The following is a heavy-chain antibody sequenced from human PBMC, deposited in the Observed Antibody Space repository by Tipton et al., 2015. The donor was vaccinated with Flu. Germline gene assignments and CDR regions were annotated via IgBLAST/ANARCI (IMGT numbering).Heavy chain of an antibody. CDR1: GGSISTNSFY. Sequence: TLSLTCTVSGGSISTNSFYWAWIRQPPGKGLEWIGSIYFTGTSHYNPSLNSRATISVDTSKNQFSLKLTSVTAADTAVYSCARVHFLYKILTGPYTGGAFDIWGQGTVVTVSS. CDR3: ARVHFLYKILTGPYTGGAFDI. CDR2: IYFTGTS. V-gene: IGHV4-39*07. D-gene: IGHD3-9*01. J-gene: IGHJ3*02.